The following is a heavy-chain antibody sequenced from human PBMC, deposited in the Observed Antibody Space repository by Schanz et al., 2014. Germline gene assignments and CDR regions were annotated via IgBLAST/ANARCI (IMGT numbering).Heavy chain of an antibody. D-gene: IGHD6-25*01. CDR2: IKRDGSEK. V-gene: IGHV3-7*03. J-gene: IGHJ4*02. Sequence: EVQLVESGGGLVKPGGSLRLSCATSGLTFTSTWMSWVRQAPGKGLEWVANIKRDGSEKNYLDSVKGRFTISRDNSKNTLYLQMNSLRAEDTAVYYCAKVRYSSGWRGDYFDEWGQGTLVTVAS. CDR3: AKVRYSSGWRGDYFDE. CDR1: GLTFTSTW.